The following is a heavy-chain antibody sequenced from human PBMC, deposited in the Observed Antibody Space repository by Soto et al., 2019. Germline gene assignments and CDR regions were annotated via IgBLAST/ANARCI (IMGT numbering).Heavy chain of an antibody. D-gene: IGHD1-26*01. CDR1: GYTFTGHY. Sequence: QVQLVQSGAEVKKPGASVKVSCKASGYTFTGHYLHWVRQAPGQGLEWMGWINPYSGATNYAQKFQGWVTMTRDTSIRTAYMELDRLRSDDTAVYYCARGPLTMNGSYRYFDYWGQGTLVTVSS. CDR3: ARGPLTMNGSYRYFDY. CDR2: INPYSGAT. V-gene: IGHV1-2*04. J-gene: IGHJ4*02.